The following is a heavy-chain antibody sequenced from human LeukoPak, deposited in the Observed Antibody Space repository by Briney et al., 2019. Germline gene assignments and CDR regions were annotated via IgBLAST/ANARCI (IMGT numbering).Heavy chain of an antibody. D-gene: IGHD3-10*01. J-gene: IGHJ6*03. CDR2: INHSGST. V-gene: IGHV4-34*01. CDR3: AREAPYGSGTHNYYYYMDV. CDR1: GGSFSGYY. Sequence: SETLSLTCAVYGGSFSGYYWSWIRQPPGKGLEWIGEINHSGSTNYNPSLKSRVTISVDTSKNQFSLKLSSVTAADTAVYYCAREAPYGSGTHNYYYYMDVWGKGTTVTISS.